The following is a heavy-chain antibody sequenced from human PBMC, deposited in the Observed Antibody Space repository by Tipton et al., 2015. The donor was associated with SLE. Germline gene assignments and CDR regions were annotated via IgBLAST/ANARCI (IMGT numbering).Heavy chain of an antibody. V-gene: IGHV4-39*07. CDR2: IYTSGSN. D-gene: IGHD1-20*01. CDR1: GGPISSSSYY. CDR3: ARDLTGQGFDD. Sequence: TLSLTCTVSGGPISSSSYYWGWIRQPPGKWLEWNGSIYTSGSNNYNPSLKSRVTKSVDTSKNQFSLKLSSVTAADTAVYYCARDLTGQGFDDWGHGTLVTVSS. J-gene: IGHJ4*01.